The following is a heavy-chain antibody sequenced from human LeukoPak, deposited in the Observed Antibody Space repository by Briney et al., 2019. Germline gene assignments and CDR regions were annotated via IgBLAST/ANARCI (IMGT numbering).Heavy chain of an antibody. V-gene: IGHV3-30*02. CDR2: IRYDGSNK. Sequence: GGSLRLSCAASGFTFSSYGMHWVRQAPGKGLEWVAFIRYDGSNKYYADSVKGRFTISRDNSKNTLYLQMNSLRAEDTAVYYCAKEGLRFLEWLSVAYFDYWGQGTLVTVSS. CDR1: GFTFSSYG. CDR3: AKEGLRFLEWLSVAYFDY. D-gene: IGHD3-3*01. J-gene: IGHJ4*02.